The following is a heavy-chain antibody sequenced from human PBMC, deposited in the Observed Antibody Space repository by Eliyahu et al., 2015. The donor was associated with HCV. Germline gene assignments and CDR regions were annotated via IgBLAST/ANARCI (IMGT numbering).Heavy chain of an antibody. J-gene: IGHJ2*01. V-gene: IGHV4-38-2*02. CDR3: ARREEGQWFFDL. CDR1: GYSIRNGYY. CDR2: IYQSGST. D-gene: IGHD1-26*01. Sequence: QVQLQESGPGLVKPSETLTLTCSVSGYSIRNGYYWGWVRQPPGKGPECLGYIYQSGSTDYNPSLQGRVSISVDTSKNQISLTLSSVSTADTAVYYCARREEGQWFFDLWGRGTLVTVSS.